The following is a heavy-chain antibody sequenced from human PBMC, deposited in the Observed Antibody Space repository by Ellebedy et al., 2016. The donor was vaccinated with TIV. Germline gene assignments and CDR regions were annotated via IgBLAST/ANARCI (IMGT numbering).Heavy chain of an antibody. J-gene: IGHJ6*02. CDR3: ARDEGYGSGSYESLYYYYGMDG. CDR1: GYTFTSYY. D-gene: IGHD3-10*01. V-gene: IGHV1-46*01. Sequence: ASVKVSCXASGYTFTSYYMHWVRQAPGQGLEWMGIINPSGGSTSYAQKFQGRVTITADESTSTAYMELSSLRSEDTAVYYCARDEGYGSGSYESLYYYYGMDGWGQGTTVTVSS. CDR2: INPSGGST.